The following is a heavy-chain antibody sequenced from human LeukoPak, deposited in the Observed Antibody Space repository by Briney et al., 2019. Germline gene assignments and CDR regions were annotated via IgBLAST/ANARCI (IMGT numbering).Heavy chain of an antibody. CDR1: GFTFSSYW. D-gene: IGHD3-3*01. CDR2: IKQDGSEK. Sequence: GGSLRLSCAASGFTFSSYWMSWVRQAPGKGLEWVANIKQDGSEKYYVDSVKGRFTISRDNAKNSLYLQMNSLRAEDTAVYYCARVRFLEWLWDMYYYMDVWGKGTTVTVSS. V-gene: IGHV3-7*04. J-gene: IGHJ6*03. CDR3: ARVRFLEWLWDMYYYMDV.